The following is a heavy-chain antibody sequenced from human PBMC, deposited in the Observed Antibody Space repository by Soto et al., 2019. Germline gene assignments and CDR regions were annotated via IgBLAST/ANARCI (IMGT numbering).Heavy chain of an antibody. V-gene: IGHV4-59*08. D-gene: IGHD1-1*01. Sequence: PSESLSLTCTVSGGSIDSYDGTWIRQPPGKGLEWIGYVYYSGSTNYNPSLKSRVTISVDTSKNQFSLKLSSVTAADTAVYYCARRYGYSFDYWGQGTLVTVS. J-gene: IGHJ4*02. CDR3: ARRYGYSFDY. CDR1: GGSIDSYD. CDR2: VYYSGST.